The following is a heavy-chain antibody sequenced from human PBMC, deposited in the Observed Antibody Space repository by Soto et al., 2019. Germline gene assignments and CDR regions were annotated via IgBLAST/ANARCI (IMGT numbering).Heavy chain of an antibody. CDR1: GGSVGSVSYY. CDR3: ARGVSSPYNLDC. Sequence: SETLSLTGTVSGGSVGSVSYYCSWIRQPPGKGLEWVAYIYYTGSTNYNPSLKSRVTISADTSKNQFSLRLNSVTAADTAVYYCARGVSSPYNLDCWGQGTLVTVSS. D-gene: IGHD6-13*01. V-gene: IGHV4-61*01. CDR2: IYYTGST. J-gene: IGHJ4*02.